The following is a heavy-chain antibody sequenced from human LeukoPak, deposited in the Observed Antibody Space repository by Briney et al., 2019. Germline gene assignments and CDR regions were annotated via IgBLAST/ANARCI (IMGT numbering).Heavy chain of an antibody. D-gene: IGHD3-10*02. CDR3: AELGITMIGGV. CDR2: ISSSGGTI. CDR1: GFTFSSYS. J-gene: IGHJ6*04. V-gene: IGHV3-48*04. Sequence: GGSLRLSCAASGFTFSSYSMNWVRQAPGKGLEWVSYISSSGGTIYYADSVKGRFTISRDNAKNSLYLQMNSLRAEDTAVYYCAELGITMIGGVWGKGTTVTISS.